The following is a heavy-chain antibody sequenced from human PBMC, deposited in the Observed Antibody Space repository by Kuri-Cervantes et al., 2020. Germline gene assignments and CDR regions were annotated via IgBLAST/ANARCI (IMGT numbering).Heavy chain of an antibody. J-gene: IGHJ6*02. CDR3: AREDTAMDCGMDV. CDR1: GYTFTNYY. D-gene: IGHD5-18*01. CDR2: INPSGGST. V-gene: IGHV1-46*01. Sequence: ASVKVSCKASGYTFTNYYIHWVRQAPGQGLEWMGIINPSGGSTSYAQKFQGRVTMTRDTSTSTVYMELSSLRSEDTAVYYCAREDTAMDCGMDVWGQGTTGTVS.